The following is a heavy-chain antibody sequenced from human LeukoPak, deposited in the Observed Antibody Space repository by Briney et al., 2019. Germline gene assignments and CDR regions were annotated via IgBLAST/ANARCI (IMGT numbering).Heavy chain of an antibody. V-gene: IGHV3-33*01. CDR1: GFTFSSYG. D-gene: IGHD3-22*01. CDR2: LWYDGSNK. J-gene: IGHJ4*02. CDR3: ARGGYYDSSGYYKYYFDY. Sequence: GGPLRLSCAASGFTFSSYGMHWVRKAPGKGLEWGAVLWYDGSNKYYADSVKGRFTISRDNSKNTLYLQMNSLRAEDTAVYYCARGGYYDSSGYYKYYFDYWGQGTLVTVSS.